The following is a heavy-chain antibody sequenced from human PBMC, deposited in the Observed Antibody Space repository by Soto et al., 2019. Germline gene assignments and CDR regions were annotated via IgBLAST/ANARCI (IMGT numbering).Heavy chain of an antibody. CDR1: GYTFTSYG. CDR2: ISAYNGNT. J-gene: IGHJ6*04. D-gene: IGHD5-12*01. V-gene: IGHV1-18*01. CDR3: ARKVATTTVNYYYYSGMDV. Sequence: ASVKVSCKASGYTFTSYGISWVRQAPGQGLEWMGWISAYNGNTNYAQKLQGRVTMTTDTSTSTAYMELRSLRSDDTAVYYCARKVATTTVNYYYYSGMDVWGKGTRVTVPS.